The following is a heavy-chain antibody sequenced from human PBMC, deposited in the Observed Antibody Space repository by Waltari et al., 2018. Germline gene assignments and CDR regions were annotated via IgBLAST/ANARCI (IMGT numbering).Heavy chain of an antibody. V-gene: IGHV4-59*01. CDR2: IYYSGST. CDR1: GGSISSYY. D-gene: IGHD2-15*01. CDR3: ARDRYCSGGSCYNYGMDV. Sequence: QVQLQESGPGLVKPSETLSLTCSVPGGSISSYYLSWFRQRPGKGLEWIGYIYYSGSTNYNPSIKSRVTISVDTSKNQFSLKLSSVTAADTAVYYCARDRYCSGGSCYNYGMDVWGQGTTVTVSS. J-gene: IGHJ6*02.